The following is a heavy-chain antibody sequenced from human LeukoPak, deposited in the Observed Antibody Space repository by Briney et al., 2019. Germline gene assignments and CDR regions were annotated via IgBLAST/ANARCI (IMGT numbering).Heavy chain of an antibody. D-gene: IGHD1-26*01. CDR2: INPNSGGT. J-gene: IGHJ6*02. CDR1: GYTFTGYY. Sequence: ASVKVSCKASGYTFTGYYMHWVRQAPGQGLEWMGWINPNSGGTNYAQKFQGRVTMTRDTSISTAYMELSRLRSDDTAVYYCARDRGVYSGSSLYGMAAWGQGTTATFSS. CDR3: ARDRGVYSGSSLYGMAA. V-gene: IGHV1-2*02.